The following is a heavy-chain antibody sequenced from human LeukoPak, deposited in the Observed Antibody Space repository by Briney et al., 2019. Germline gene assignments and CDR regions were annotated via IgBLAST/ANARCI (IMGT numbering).Heavy chain of an antibody. V-gene: IGHV3-72*01. J-gene: IGHJ6*04. CDR2: TRSKVNNHTT. D-gene: IGHD3-16*01. CDR3: ARMTFGGMDF. CDR1: GITLSDQY. Sequence: GGSLRLSCAASGITLSDQYMEWVRQTPGKGLEWVGRTRSKVNNHTTEYAASVKGRFTISRDDSNNSLYLQMNSLKTEDTAVYYCARMTFGGMDFWGEGTTVTVSS.